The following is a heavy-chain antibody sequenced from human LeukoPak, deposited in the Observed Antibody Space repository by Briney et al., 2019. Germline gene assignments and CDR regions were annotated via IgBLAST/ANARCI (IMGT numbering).Heavy chain of an antibody. CDR1: GFIFGDYA. J-gene: IGHJ4*02. D-gene: IGHD3-10*01. Sequence: GGSLRLSCETSGFIFGDYAMHWVRQAPGKGLEWVSGITSNSGDKGYAASVKGRFTISRDNAKNSLYLQMNSLRAEDTAVYYCARALWFGETFPAYWGQGTLVTVSS. CDR2: ITSNSGDK. CDR3: ARALWFGETFPAY. V-gene: IGHV3-9*01.